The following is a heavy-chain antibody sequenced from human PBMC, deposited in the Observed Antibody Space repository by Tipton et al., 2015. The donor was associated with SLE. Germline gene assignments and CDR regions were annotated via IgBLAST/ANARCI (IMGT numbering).Heavy chain of an antibody. J-gene: IGHJ4*02. D-gene: IGHD6-13*01. CDR3: VKDQAAAAATGY. Sequence: SLRLSCAASGLTFSSYGMHWVRQAPGKGLEWVAFIRYDGSNKYYADSVKGRFTISRDNSKNTLYLQMSSLRAEDTAVYYCVKDQAAAAATGYWGQGTLVTVSS. CDR1: GLTFSSYG. V-gene: IGHV3-30*02. CDR2: IRYDGSNK.